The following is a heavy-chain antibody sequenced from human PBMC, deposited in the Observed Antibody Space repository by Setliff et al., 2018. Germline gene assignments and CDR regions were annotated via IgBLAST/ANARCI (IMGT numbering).Heavy chain of an antibody. Sequence: LPATLSLTCTVPGDSISSISYYWGWIRQPPGKGLEWIGSMYESGSNDYNPSLKSRVNISLDTSKNQFSLRLTSVTAADTAVYYCARSYHLVLTNWFDAWGHGTLVTVSS. J-gene: IGHJ5*01. CDR1: GDSISSISYY. CDR2: MYESGSN. D-gene: IGHD1-26*01. CDR3: ARSYHLVLTNWFDA. V-gene: IGHV4-39*07.